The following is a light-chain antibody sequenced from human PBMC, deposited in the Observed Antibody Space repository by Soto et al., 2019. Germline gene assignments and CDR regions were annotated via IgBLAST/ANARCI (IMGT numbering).Light chain of an antibody. J-gene: IGLJ2*01. CDR1: SSDIGAYNY. CDR2: GVT. V-gene: IGLV2-14*01. CDR3: SSYTTSSTLE. Sequence: QSALTQPASVSGSPGQSITISCTGTSSDIGAYNYVSWYQQHPGKTPKLMIYGVTNRPSGVSNRFSGSKSGSTASLTISGLQAEDEAEYYCSSYTTSSTLEFGGGTKLTVL.